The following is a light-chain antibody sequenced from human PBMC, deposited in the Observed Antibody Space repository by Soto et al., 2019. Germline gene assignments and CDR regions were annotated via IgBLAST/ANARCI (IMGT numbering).Light chain of an antibody. J-gene: IGKJ2*01. CDR2: DAS. CDR1: QNVSSY. Sequence: EIVLTQSPATLSLSPGESATLSCRASQNVSSYLAWYQQKPGQAPRILIYDASNRATGIPARFSGSGSGTDFPHTISSLEPEDFAVNYCQQRSNWPYTFGQGTKLEI. V-gene: IGKV3-11*01. CDR3: QQRSNWPYT.